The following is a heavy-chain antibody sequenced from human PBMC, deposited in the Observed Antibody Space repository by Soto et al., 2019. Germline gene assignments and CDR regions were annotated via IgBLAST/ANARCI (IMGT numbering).Heavy chain of an antibody. Sequence: PVGSLRLSCTPSGFIFSDYSRNWVRQAPGKGLEWISYITTTSSTRYYADSVKGRFTISRDNAKNSLYLQMNSLRDEDTAVYYCARDSSGRQYYAMDVWGQGTTVTVSS. J-gene: IGHJ6*02. CDR1: GFIFSDYS. D-gene: IGHD3-22*01. V-gene: IGHV3-48*02. CDR3: ARDSSGRQYYAMDV. CDR2: ITTTSSTR.